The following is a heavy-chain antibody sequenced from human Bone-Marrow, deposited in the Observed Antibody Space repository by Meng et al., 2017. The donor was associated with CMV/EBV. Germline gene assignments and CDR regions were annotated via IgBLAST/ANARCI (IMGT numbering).Heavy chain of an antibody. CDR3: ARGSRMAV. CDR1: GFTFSSYS. V-gene: IGHV3-48*04. CDR2: ISSSSSTI. D-gene: IGHD2-8*01. Sequence: GSLKISCAASGFTFSSYSMNWVRQAPGKGLEWVSYISSSSSTIYYADSVKGRFTISRDNAKNSLYLQMNSLRAEDTAVYYCARGSRMAVWGPGTTVNGSS. J-gene: IGHJ6*02.